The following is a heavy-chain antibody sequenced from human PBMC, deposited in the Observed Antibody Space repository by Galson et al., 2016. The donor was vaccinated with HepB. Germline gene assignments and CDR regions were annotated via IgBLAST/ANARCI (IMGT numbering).Heavy chain of an antibody. Sequence: SETLSLTCTASDDSISNYYWNWIRQPPGKGLEWIGYIHYSGSSKCNPPLKSRVTMSVDTSKNQFSLRLSSVTAADTAVYYCARWGTYSEKHAFDIWGQGTMVTVSS. CDR3: ARWGTYSEKHAFDI. J-gene: IGHJ3*02. CDR2: IHYSGSS. CDR1: DDSISNYY. D-gene: IGHD3-16*01. V-gene: IGHV4-59*01.